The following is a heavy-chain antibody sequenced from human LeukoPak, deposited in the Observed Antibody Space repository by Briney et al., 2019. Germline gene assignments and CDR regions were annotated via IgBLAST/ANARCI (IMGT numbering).Heavy chain of an antibody. J-gene: IGHJ4*02. D-gene: IGHD2-2*02. V-gene: IGHV3-23*01. Sequence: PGGSLRLSCAASGFTFSSYAMSWVRQAPGKGLEWVSAISGSGGSTYYADSVKGRFTISRDNSKNTLYLQMNSLRAEDTAVYYCAKGGRGVVVVPAAIDLCYFDYWGQGTLVTVSS. CDR2: ISGSGGST. CDR3: AKGGRGVVVVPAAIDLCYFDY. CDR1: GFTFSSYA.